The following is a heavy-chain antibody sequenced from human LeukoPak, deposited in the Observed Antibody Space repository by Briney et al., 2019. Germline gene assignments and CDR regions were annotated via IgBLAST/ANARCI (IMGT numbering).Heavy chain of an antibody. CDR2: MNPNSGNT. CDR1: GYTFTGYY. D-gene: IGHD5-24*01. Sequence: ASVKVSCKASGYTFTGYYMHWVRQASGQGLEWMGWMNPNSGNTGYAQKFQGRVTMTRDTSISTAYMELSRLRSDDTAVYYCARDEMATMSDAFDIWGQGTMVTVSS. V-gene: IGHV1-2*02. J-gene: IGHJ3*02. CDR3: ARDEMATMSDAFDI.